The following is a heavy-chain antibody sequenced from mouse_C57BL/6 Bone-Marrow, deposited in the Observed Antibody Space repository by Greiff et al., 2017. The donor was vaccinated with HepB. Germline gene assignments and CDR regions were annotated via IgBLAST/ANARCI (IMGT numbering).Heavy chain of an antibody. CDR1: GFTFSDYY. V-gene: IGHV5-12*01. CDR2: ISNGGGST. J-gene: IGHJ4*01. CDR3: ARHLNRGYAMDY. Sequence: EVKLVESGGGLVQPGGSLKLSCAASGFTFSDYYMYWVRQTPEKRLEWVAYISNGGGSTYYPDTVKGRFTISRDNAKNTLYLQMSRLKSEDTAMYYCARHLNRGYAMDYWGQGTSVTVSS.